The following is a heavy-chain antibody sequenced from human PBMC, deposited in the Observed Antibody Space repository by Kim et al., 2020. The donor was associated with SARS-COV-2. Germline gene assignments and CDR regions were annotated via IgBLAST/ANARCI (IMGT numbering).Heavy chain of an antibody. V-gene: IGHV3-7*01. CDR2: IKQDGSEK. CDR1: GFTFNSYW. CDR3: GRGRSGDY. Sequence: GGSLRLSCAASGFTFNSYWMNWVRQAPGKGLEWVANIKQDGSEKYYVDSVKGRFTISRDNAKNSLYLQMNSLRAEDTAVYYCGRGRSGDYWGQGTLVTVSS. J-gene: IGHJ4*02.